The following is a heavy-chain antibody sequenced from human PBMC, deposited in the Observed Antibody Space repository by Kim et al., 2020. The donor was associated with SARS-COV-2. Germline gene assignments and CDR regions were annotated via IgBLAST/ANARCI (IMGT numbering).Heavy chain of an antibody. CDR2: INHSGST. CDR1: GGSFNDYY. J-gene: IGHJ6*02. CDR3: AGGQDVDSGRYGGMDV. D-gene: IGHD3-10*01. Sequence: SETLSLICAVYGGSFNDYYWSWIRQPPGKGLEWIGEINHSGSTNYNPSLRSRVIISADTSKNQFSLKLSYVTAADTAVYYCAGGQDVDSGRYGGMDVWGQGTTVTVSS. V-gene: IGHV4-34*01.